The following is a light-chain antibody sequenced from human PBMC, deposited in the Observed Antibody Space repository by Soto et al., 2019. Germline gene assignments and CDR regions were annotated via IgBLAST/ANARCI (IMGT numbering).Light chain of an antibody. Sequence: QSVLTQTPSVSGAPGQRVTISCTGSRSNIGAGYDVNWYQQLPGTAPKLLIYGNINRPSGVPDRFSGSKSGTSASLAISGLQAEDEADYYCQSHDSSLSGSIFGGGTKLTVL. J-gene: IGLJ2*01. CDR3: QSHDSSLSGSI. CDR1: RSNIGAGYD. V-gene: IGLV1-40*01. CDR2: GNI.